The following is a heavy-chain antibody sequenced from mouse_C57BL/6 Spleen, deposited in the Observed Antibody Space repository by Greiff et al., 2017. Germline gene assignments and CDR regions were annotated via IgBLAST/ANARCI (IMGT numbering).Heavy chain of an antibody. J-gene: IGHJ4*01. D-gene: IGHD3-2*02. CDR1: GYTFTSYW. Sequence: QVQLQQPGAELVKPGASVKLSCKASGYTFTSYWMQWVKQRPGQGLEWIGEIDPSDSYTNYNQKFKGKATLTVDTSSSTAYMQLRSLTSEDSAVYYCARQLRFYAMDYWGQGTSVTVSS. CDR3: ARQLRFYAMDY. V-gene: IGHV1-50*01. CDR2: IDPSDSYT.